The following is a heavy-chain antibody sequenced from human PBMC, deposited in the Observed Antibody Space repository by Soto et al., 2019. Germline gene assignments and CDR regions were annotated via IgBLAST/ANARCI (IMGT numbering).Heavy chain of an antibody. Sequence: LRLSCAASGFTFSTYAMSWVRQAPGKGLEWVSAISGSGENTYYADSVKDRFTISRDNTKNTLFLQMNSLRAEDTAVYYCAKERATTTAFDYWGQGALVTVSS. V-gene: IGHV3-23*01. CDR1: GFTFSTYA. CDR2: ISGSGENT. D-gene: IGHD4-17*01. CDR3: AKERATTTAFDY. J-gene: IGHJ4*02.